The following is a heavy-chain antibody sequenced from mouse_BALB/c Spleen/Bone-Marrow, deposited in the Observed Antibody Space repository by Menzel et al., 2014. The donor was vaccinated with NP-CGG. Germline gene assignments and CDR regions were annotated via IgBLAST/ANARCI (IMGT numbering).Heavy chain of an antibody. J-gene: IGHJ4*01. CDR3: ESEVYYDYGAMDY. CDR2: ISYSGST. CDR1: GDSITSGY. V-gene: IGHV3-8*02. D-gene: IGHD2-4*01. Sequence: VQLQQSGPSLVKPSQTLSLTCSATGDSITSGYWNWIRKFPGNKLEYMGYISYSGSTYYNPSLKSRISITRATSKNQYYLQLNSVTTEDTATYYCESEVYYDYGAMDYWGQGTSVTVSS.